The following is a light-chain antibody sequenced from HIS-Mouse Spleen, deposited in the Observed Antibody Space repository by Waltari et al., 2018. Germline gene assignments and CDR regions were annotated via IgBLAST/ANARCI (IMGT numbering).Light chain of an antibody. Sequence: DIQMTQSPSTLSASVGDRVTITCRASQSISSWLAWYQQKPGKAPKLLIYKAYSLESGVPSRCSGSGSGTEFTLTISSLQHDDFATYYCQQYNSYSYTLGQGTKLEIK. CDR2: KAY. J-gene: IGKJ2*01. CDR3: QQYNSYSYT. V-gene: IGKV1-5*03. CDR1: QSISSW.